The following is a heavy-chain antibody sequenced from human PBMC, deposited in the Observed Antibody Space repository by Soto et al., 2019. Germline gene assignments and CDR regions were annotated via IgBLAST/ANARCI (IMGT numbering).Heavy chain of an antibody. Sequence: ASVKGSCKASGDTFTSYYMHWVRQAPGQGLEWMGIINPGGGSTSYAQKFQGRVTMTRDTSTSTVYMELSSRRSEDTAVYYCAREYSSGWPYDFDYWDHGTLAPVSS. CDR3: AREYSSGWPYDFDY. D-gene: IGHD6-19*01. J-gene: IGHJ4*01. CDR2: INPGGGST. CDR1: GDTFTSYY. V-gene: IGHV1-46*01.